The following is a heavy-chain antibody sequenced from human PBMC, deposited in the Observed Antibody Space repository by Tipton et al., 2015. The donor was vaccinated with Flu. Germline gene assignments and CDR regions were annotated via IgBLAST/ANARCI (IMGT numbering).Heavy chain of an antibody. CDR1: GDSIDSRYY. D-gene: IGHD2-15*01. CDR3: AAEASGGSYFAY. Sequence: TLSLTCSVSGDSIDSRYYWGWIRQPPGKGLQWIGNIHRTGSTYLNPSLKSRVTMSVDTSKNQFSLRLTSVTEADTAVYYCAAEASGGSYFAYWGQGILVTVSS. J-gene: IGHJ4*02. CDR2: IHRTGST. V-gene: IGHV4-38-2*02.